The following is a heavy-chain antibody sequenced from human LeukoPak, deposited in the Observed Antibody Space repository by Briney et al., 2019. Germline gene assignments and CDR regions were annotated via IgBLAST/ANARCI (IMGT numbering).Heavy chain of an antibody. V-gene: IGHV3-30*02. Sequence: PGGSLRLSCAAAGFTFSSYGMHWVRQAPGRGRDWVAFIRYDGSNKYHADSVKGRFTISRENYKNTLYLEMNSLRAEDTAVYYCAKDYYDYVWGSYRYGYYYYYYMDVWGKGTTVTVSS. J-gene: IGHJ6*03. CDR1: GFTFSSYG. D-gene: IGHD3-16*02. CDR3: AKDYYDYVWGSYRYGYYYYYYMDV. CDR2: IRYDGSNK.